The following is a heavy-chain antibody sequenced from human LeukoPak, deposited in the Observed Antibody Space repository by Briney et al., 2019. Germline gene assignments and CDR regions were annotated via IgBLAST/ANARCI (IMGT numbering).Heavy chain of an antibody. Sequence: SETLSLTCTVSGGSISGSYYWAWIRQPPGKGLEWIGNIDYRGSTYYNPSLKSRVTISVDTFKNQFSLKLSSVTAADTAVYYCARPRGYCSGGSCQYAFDIWGKGTMLTVSS. D-gene: IGHD2-15*01. CDR1: GGSISGSYY. CDR2: IDYRGST. CDR3: ARPRGYCSGGSCQYAFDI. J-gene: IGHJ3*02. V-gene: IGHV4-39*01.